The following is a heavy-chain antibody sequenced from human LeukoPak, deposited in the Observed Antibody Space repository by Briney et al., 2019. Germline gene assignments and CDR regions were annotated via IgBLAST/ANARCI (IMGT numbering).Heavy chain of an antibody. CDR1: GFTFSSYT. CDR3: ARDRIAVAGIPSGYYYMDV. Sequence: GGSLRLSCAASGFTFSSYTMNWVRQAPGKGLEWVSSIYSNSGYIYYADSVKGRFTISRDNAKNSLYLQMNSLRAEDTAVYYCARDRIAVAGIPSGYYYMDVWGKGTTVTVSS. V-gene: IGHV3-21*01. J-gene: IGHJ6*03. D-gene: IGHD6-19*01. CDR2: IYSNSGYI.